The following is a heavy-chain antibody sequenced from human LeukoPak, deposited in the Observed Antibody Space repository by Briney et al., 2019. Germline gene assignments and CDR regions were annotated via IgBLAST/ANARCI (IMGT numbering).Heavy chain of an antibody. CDR1: GYTFTGYY. CDR3: ASALGQYSSGWGLYYYYGMDV. D-gene: IGHD6-19*01. Sequence: ASVKVSCKASGYTFTGYYMRWVRQAPGQGLEWMGWINPNSGGTNYAQKFQGRVTMTRDTSISTAYMELSRLRSDDTAVYYCASALGQYSSGWGLYYYYGMDVWGQGTTVTVSS. CDR2: INPNSGGT. J-gene: IGHJ6*02. V-gene: IGHV1-2*02.